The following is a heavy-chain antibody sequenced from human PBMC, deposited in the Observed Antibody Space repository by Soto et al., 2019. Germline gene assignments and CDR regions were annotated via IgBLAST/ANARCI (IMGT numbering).Heavy chain of an antibody. J-gene: IGHJ6*02. V-gene: IGHV4-30-2*01. CDR2: IYHSGST. Sequence: PSETLSLTCAVSGGSISSGGYSWSWIRQPPGKGLEWIGYIYHSGSTYYNPSLKSRVTISVDRSKNQFSLKLSSVTAADTAVYYCASSLTTVYHYGMDVWGQGTTVTVSS. CDR1: GGSISSGGYS. CDR3: ASSLTTVYHYGMDV. D-gene: IGHD4-17*01.